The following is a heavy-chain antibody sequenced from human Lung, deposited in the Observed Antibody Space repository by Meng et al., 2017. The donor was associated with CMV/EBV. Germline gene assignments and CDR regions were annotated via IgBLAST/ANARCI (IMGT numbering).Heavy chain of an antibody. V-gene: IGHV1-2*02. CDR2: INPNSGTT. D-gene: IGHD3-3*01. Sequence: ASXXVSXKASGYTFTGYYMHWVRQAPGQGLEWMGWINPNSGTTNYAQKFQGRVTMTRDTSISTAYMELSRVRYDDTAVYYCARDLRPGTTIFGVRSVHYGMDVWGQGTTVTVSS. J-gene: IGHJ6*02. CDR1: GYTFTGYY. CDR3: ARDLRPGTTIFGVRSVHYGMDV.